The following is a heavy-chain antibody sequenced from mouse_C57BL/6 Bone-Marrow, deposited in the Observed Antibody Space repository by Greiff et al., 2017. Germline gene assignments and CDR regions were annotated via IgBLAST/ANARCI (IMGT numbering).Heavy chain of an antibody. CDR2: IYPGSGNT. Sequence: QVHVKQSGAELVRPGASVKLSCKASGYTFTDYYINWVKQRPGQGLEWIARIYPGSGNTYYNEKFKGKATLTAAKSSSTAYMQLSSLTSEDSAVYFCANSYYYGSSYDWFAYWGQGTLVTVSA. J-gene: IGHJ3*01. CDR1: GYTFTDYY. V-gene: IGHV1-76*01. CDR3: ANSYYYGSSYDWFAY. D-gene: IGHD1-1*01.